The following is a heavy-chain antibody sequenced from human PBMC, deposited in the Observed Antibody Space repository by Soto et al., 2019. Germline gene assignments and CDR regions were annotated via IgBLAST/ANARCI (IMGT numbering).Heavy chain of an antibody. Sequence: SETLSLTCTVSGGSIRSASYYWSWIRQHPGKGLEWIGSIYYSGSSYYNPSLKSRITISLDTSKNQFSLNLSSVTAADTAVYYCARVPLELNYFDYWGQGTLVTV. D-gene: IGHD1-7*01. V-gene: IGHV4-31*03. J-gene: IGHJ4*02. CDR3: ARVPLELNYFDY. CDR2: IYYSGSS. CDR1: GGSIRSASYY.